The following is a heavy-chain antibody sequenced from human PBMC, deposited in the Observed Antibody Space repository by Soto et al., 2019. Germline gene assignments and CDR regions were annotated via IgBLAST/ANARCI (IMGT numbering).Heavy chain of an antibody. CDR3: ARGAWSPGNYWDDYSFRDL. Sequence: GASVKVSCKAPGGTFSSYDINWVRQATGQGLEWMGWMNPNSGNTGYAQKFQGRITMTRNTSISTAYMELSSLRSEDTAVYYCARGAWSPGNYWDDYSFRDLWGKGSSVTV. D-gene: IGHD1-7*01. V-gene: IGHV1-8*02. J-gene: IGHJ6*03. CDR1: GGTFSSYD. CDR2: MNPNSGNT.